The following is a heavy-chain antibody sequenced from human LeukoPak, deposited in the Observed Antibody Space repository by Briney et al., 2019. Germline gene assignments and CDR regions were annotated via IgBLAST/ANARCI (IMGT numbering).Heavy chain of an antibody. J-gene: IGHJ4*02. V-gene: IGHV3-30*02. Sequence: PGGSLRLSCAASGFTFSSYGMQWVRQAPGKGLEWVAFIHYDGSNKYYANSVRGRFTISRDNSKNTLYLHMNSLRAEDTAVYYCAKDPIRGVRPYYFSSWGQGTLVTVSS. D-gene: IGHD3-10*01. CDR3: AKDPIRGVRPYYFSS. CDR2: IHYDGSNK. CDR1: GFTFSSYG.